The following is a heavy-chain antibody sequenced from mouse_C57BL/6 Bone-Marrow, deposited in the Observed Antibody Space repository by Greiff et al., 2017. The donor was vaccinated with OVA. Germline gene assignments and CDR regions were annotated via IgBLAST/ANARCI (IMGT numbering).Heavy chain of an antibody. J-gene: IGHJ1*03. V-gene: IGHV1-19*01. CDR2: INPYHGGT. Sequence: EVQLQQSGPVLVKPGASVKMSCKASGYTFTDYYMNWVKQSHGKSLEWIGVINPYHGGTSYTQKFKGKATLTVDKSSSTAYMELNSLTSEDSAVYYCAGYYGSSPIYWYFDVWGTGTTVTVSS. CDR3: AGYYGSSPIYWYFDV. CDR1: GYTFTDYY. D-gene: IGHD1-1*01.